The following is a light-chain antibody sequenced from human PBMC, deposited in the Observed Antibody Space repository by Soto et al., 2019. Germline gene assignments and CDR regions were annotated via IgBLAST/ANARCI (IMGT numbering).Light chain of an antibody. CDR3: QQRSNWPLS. CDR2: DAS. Sequence: EIVLTQSPVTLSLSPGERATLSCRASQSVSSSLAWYQQKPGQAPRLLIYDASNRATGIPARFSGSWSETDFNLTVSSLEPEDFAVYYCQQRSNWPLSFGGGTKVEIK. CDR1: QSVSSS. V-gene: IGKV3-11*01. J-gene: IGKJ4*01.